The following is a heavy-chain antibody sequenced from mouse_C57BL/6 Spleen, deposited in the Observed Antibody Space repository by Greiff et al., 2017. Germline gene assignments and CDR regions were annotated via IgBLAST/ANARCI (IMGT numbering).Heavy chain of an antibody. CDR1: GYTFTDYY. V-gene: IGHV1-26*01. CDR3: ARWSIVAYYFDY. Sequence: EVQLQQSGPELVKPGASVKISCKASGYTFTDYYMNWVKQSPGKSLEWIGDINPNNGGTSYNQKFKGKATLTVDKSSSTAYMELRSLTSEDSAVYYCARWSIVAYYFDYWGQGTTLTVSS. J-gene: IGHJ2*01. D-gene: IGHD1-1*01. CDR2: INPNNGGT.